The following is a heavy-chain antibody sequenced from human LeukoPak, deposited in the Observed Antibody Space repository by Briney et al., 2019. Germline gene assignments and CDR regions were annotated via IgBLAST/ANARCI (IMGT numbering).Heavy chain of an antibody. V-gene: IGHV3-21*01. CDR3: ARDRVSGSGSIDY. CDR1: GFTFSIYS. Sequence: PGGSLRLSCAASGFTFSIYSINWVRQAPGKGLEWVSFITGNSNYIYYAGSVKGRFTISRDNAKNSLYLQMNSLRVEDTAVYYCARDRVSGSGSIDYWGQGTLVTVSS. D-gene: IGHD3-10*01. CDR2: ITGNSNYI. J-gene: IGHJ4*02.